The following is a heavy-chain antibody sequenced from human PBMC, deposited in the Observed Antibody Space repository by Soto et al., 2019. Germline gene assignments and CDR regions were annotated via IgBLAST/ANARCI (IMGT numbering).Heavy chain of an antibody. CDR3: ARATTVETCHY. Sequence: QVQLVQSGAEVKKPGASVKVSCKASGYTFTSYGSSWVRQAPGQGLEWMGWMSAYNGNTNYAQKVQGRVTMTTDTSTSTGYLELRSLRSDDTAVYYCARATTVETCHYWGQGTLVPVSS. CDR1: GYTFTSYG. CDR2: MSAYNGNT. J-gene: IGHJ4*02. D-gene: IGHD4-17*01. V-gene: IGHV1-18*01.